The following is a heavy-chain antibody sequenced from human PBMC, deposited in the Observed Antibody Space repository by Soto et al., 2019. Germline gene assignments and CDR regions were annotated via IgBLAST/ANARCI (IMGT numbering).Heavy chain of an antibody. CDR3: AKDKQWLASYFAY. CDR2: ISGSGGST. CDR1: GFTFSSYA. Sequence: EVQLLESGGGLVQPGGSLRLSCAASGFTFSSYAMSWVRQAPGKGLEWVSAISGSGGSTYYADSVKGLFTISRDNSKNTLYLQMNSLRAEDTSVYYCAKDKQWLASYFAYWGQGTLGTVSS. J-gene: IGHJ4*02. D-gene: IGHD6-19*01. V-gene: IGHV3-23*01.